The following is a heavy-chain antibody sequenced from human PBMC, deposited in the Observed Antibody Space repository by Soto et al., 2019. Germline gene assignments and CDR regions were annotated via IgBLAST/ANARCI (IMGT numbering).Heavy chain of an antibody. D-gene: IGHD5-12*01. Sequence: EVQLLESGGGLVQTGGSLRLSCAASGFSFSGYAMSWVRQAPGKGLEWVSAISGSGSSTYYSDSVRGRFTISRDNSKNTLYLQMNSLRAEDTAVYFCAKASKGYTGYDLDYWGQGTLVTASP. CDR2: ISGSGSST. V-gene: IGHV3-23*01. CDR1: GFSFSGYA. J-gene: IGHJ4*02. CDR3: AKASKGYTGYDLDY.